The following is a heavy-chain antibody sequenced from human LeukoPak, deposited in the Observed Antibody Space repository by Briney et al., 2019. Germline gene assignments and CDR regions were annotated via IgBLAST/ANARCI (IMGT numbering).Heavy chain of an antibody. D-gene: IGHD3-10*01. CDR1: GNSFTSYW. Sequence: GESLKISCKGSGNSFTSYWIGWVRQVPGKGLEWMGIIYPGDSDTRYSPSFQGQVTISADKSISTAYLQWSSLKASDTAMYYCARLYMIRGIIFYFDYWGQGTLVTVSS. J-gene: IGHJ4*02. CDR2: IYPGDSDT. CDR3: ARLYMIRGIIFYFDY. V-gene: IGHV5-51*01.